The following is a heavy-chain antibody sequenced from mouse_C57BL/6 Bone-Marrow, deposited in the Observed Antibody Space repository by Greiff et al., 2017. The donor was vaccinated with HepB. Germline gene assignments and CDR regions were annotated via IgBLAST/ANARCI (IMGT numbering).Heavy chain of an antibody. J-gene: IGHJ2*01. Sequence: QVQLQQPGTELVKPGASVKLSCKASGYTFTSYWMHWVKQRPGQGLEWIGNINPSNGGTNYNEKFKSKATLTVDKSSSTAYMQLSSLTSEDSAVYYCANNANSYPFYDGRFDYWGQGTTLTVSS. V-gene: IGHV1-53*01. CDR3: ANNANSYPFYDGRFDY. CDR2: INPSNGGT. CDR1: GYTFTSYW. D-gene: IGHD2-3*01.